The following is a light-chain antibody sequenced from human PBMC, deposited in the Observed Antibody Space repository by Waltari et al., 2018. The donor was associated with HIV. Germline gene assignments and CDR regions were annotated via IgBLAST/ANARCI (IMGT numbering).Light chain of an antibody. V-gene: IGLV1-47*01. CDR3: AAWDDSLSGWV. Sequence: QSVLTQPPSASGTPGQRVTISCSGSSSNIGRNYVYWYQQLPGTTPNPLIYRNNQRPSGVPDRFPGSKSGTSASLAISGLRSEDEADYYCAAWDDSLSGWVFGGGTKLTVL. CDR1: SSNIGRNY. J-gene: IGLJ3*02. CDR2: RNN.